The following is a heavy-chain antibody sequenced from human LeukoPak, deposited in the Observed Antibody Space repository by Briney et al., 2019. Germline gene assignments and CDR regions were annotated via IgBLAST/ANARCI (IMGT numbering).Heavy chain of an antibody. CDR1: GGSFSGYY. V-gene: IGHV4-34*01. J-gene: IGHJ4*02. CDR3: ARLPDYYSRHGAPG. CDR2: INHYGST. Sequence: KTSETLSLTCAVYGGSFSGYYWSWIRQPPGKGLEWIGEINHYGSTNSNPSLKSRITISVDTSKNQFSLKLSSVTAADTAVYYSARLPDYYSRHGAPGWGQGTLVTVSS. D-gene: IGHD3-10*01.